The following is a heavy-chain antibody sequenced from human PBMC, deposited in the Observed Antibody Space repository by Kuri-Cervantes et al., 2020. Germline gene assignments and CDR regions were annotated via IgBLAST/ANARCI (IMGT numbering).Heavy chain of an antibody. V-gene: IGHV3-23*01. D-gene: IGHD3-3*01. CDR1: GFTFSDYY. CDR2: ISGSGGST. J-gene: IGHJ6*02. Sequence: GGSLRLSCAASGFTFSDYYMSWIRQAPGKGLEWVSAISGSGGSTYYADSVKGRFTISRDNSKNTLYLQMNSLRAEDTAVYYCAKEIGSYDFWSGYFAYYYYGMDVWGQGTTVTVSS. CDR3: AKEIGSYDFWSGYFAYYYYGMDV.